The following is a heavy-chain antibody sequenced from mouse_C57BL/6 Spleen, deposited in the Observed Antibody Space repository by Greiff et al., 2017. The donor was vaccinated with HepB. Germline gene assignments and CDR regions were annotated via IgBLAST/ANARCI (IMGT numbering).Heavy chain of an antibody. Sequence: QVQPQQSGAELVKPGASVKISCKASGYAFSSYWMNWVKQRPGKGLEWIGQIYPGDGDTNYNGKFKGKATLTADKSSSTAYMQLSSLTSEDSAVYFCARSSYYDYDDYAMDYWGQGTSVTVSS. V-gene: IGHV1-80*01. CDR1: GYAFSSYW. CDR3: ARSSYYDYDDYAMDY. J-gene: IGHJ4*01. D-gene: IGHD2-4*01. CDR2: IYPGDGDT.